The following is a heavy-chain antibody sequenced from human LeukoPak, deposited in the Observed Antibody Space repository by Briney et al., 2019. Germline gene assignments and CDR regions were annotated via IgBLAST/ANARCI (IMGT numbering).Heavy chain of an antibody. J-gene: IGHJ5*02. CDR3: ASSRYYGSGSYYH. CDR1: GGSISSYY. Sequence: SETLSFTCTVSGGSISSYYWSWIRQPPGKGLEWIGYIYYSGSTNYNPSLKSRVTISVDTSKNQFSLKLSSVTAADTAVYYCASSRYYGSGSYYHWGQGTLVTVSS. V-gene: IGHV4-59*01. D-gene: IGHD3-10*01. CDR2: IYYSGST.